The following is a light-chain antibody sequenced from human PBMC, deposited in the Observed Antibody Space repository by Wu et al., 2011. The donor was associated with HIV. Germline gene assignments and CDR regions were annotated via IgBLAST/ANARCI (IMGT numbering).Light chain of an antibody. CDR2: ETS. CDR3: QQRNNWPLT. V-gene: IGKV3D-20*02. J-gene: IGKJ5*01. CDR1: QGVSSSY. Sequence: EIVLTQSPDTLSLSPGERATLSCRASQGVSSSYLAWYQQKPGQAPRLLIYETSIRATGIPARFSGSGSGTDFTLTISSQEPEDFAVYYCQQRNNWPLTFGQGTRLEI.